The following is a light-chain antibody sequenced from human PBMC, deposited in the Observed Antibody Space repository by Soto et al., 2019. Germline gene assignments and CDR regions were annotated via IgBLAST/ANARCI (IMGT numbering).Light chain of an antibody. CDR2: MVS. CDR1: STDVGNYNY. J-gene: IGLJ1*01. Sequence: QSALTQPASGSGSPGPSITISCTGTSTDVGNYNYVYWYQQHPGRVPKLLIYMVSNRPSGVSNRFSGSKSGNTASLTISGLQAEDEADYFCASPTPGSLYVFGTGTQLTVL. CDR3: ASPTPGSLYV. V-gene: IGLV2-14*01.